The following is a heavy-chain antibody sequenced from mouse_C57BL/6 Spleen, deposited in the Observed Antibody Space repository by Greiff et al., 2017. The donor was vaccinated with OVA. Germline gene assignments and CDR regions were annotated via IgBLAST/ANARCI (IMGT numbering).Heavy chain of an antibody. CDR2: INPNNGGT. V-gene: IGHV1-22*01. D-gene: IGHD3-2*02. CDR1: GYTFTDYN. CDR3: AREGQLRLYYFDY. J-gene: IGHJ2*01. Sequence: VQLQQSGPELVKPGASVKMSCKASGYTFTDYNMHWVKQSHGKSLEWIGYINPNNGGTSYNQKFKGKATLTVNKSSSTAYMELRSLTSEDSAVYYCAREGQLRLYYFDYWGQGTTLTVSS.